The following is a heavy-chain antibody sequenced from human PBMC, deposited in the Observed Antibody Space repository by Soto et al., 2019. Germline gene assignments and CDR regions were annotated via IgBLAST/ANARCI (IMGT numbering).Heavy chain of an antibody. J-gene: IGHJ4*02. Sequence: QVTLKESGPVLVKPTETLTLTCTVSGFSLSNARMGVSWIRQPPGKALEWLAHIFSNDEKSYSTSLKSRLTTSEDPSKSQVVLTMTNMDPVDTATYYCARNLYDDSSGYYHDYWGQGTLVTVSS. CDR1: GFSLSNARMG. D-gene: IGHD3-22*01. CDR2: IFSNDEK. V-gene: IGHV2-26*01. CDR3: ARNLYDDSSGYYHDY.